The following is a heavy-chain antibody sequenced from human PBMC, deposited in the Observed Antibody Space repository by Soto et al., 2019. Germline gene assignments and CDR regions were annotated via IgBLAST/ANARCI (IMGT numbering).Heavy chain of an antibody. D-gene: IGHD6-19*01. CDR2: MYYTGDT. CDR3: ARLVTGEAAGTFWFDP. CDR1: AGSIQGYY. J-gene: IGHJ5*02. Sequence: PSETLSLTCTVSAGSIQGYYWSWSRQPPGKGLEWIGYMYYTGDTNYNPSPKSRVAISIDTSKNVISLNLNSVTAADTAVYYCARLVTGEAAGTFWFDPWGQGTQVTVSS. V-gene: IGHV4-59*01.